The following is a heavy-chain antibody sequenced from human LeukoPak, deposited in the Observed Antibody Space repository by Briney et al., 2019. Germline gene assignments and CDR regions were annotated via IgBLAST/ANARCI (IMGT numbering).Heavy chain of an antibody. CDR1: GYSISSDYY. D-gene: IGHD3-10*01. Sequence: PSETLSLTCTVSGYSISSDYYWGWIRQPPGQGLEWIGRIYTSGSTNYNPSLKSRVTISVDTSKNQFSLKLASVTAADTAVYCCASRYGSGSYGFDYWGQGTLVSVSS. CDR3: ASRYGSGSYGFDY. CDR2: IYTSGST. V-gene: IGHV4-38-2*02. J-gene: IGHJ4*02.